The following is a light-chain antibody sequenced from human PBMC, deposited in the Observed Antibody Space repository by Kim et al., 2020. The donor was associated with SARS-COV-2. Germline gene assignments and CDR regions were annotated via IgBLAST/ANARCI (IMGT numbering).Light chain of an antibody. J-gene: IGKJ5*01. CDR1: QSVLYSSNNNNY. CDR2: WAS. Sequence: TTINCKSSQSVLYSSNNNNYLAWYQLKPEQPPKLLIYWASTRESGVPDRFSGSGSGTDFTLTIISLQAEDVAVYYCQQYYSIPITFGQGTRLEIK. V-gene: IGKV4-1*01. CDR3: QQYYSIPIT.